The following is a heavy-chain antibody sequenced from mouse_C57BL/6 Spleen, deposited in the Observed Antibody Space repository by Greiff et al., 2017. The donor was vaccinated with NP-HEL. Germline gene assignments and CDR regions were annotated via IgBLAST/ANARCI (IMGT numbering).Heavy chain of an antibody. CDR2: IDPSDSET. CDR3: ARSTTTAMDY. J-gene: IGHJ4*01. D-gene: IGHD1-1*01. CDR1: GYTFTSYW. V-gene: IGHV1-52*01. Sequence: QVQLKQPGAELVRPGSSVKLSCKASGYTFTSYWMHWVKQRPIQGLEWIGNIDPSDSETHYNQKFKDKATLTVDKSSSTAYMQLSSLTSEDSAVYYCARSTTTAMDYWGQGTSVTVSS.